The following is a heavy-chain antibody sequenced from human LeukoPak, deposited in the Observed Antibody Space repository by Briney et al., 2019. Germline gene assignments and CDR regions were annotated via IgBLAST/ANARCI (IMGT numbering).Heavy chain of an antibody. Sequence: SETLSLTCAVSGYSISSGFHWGWLRQSPGKGLEWIGSIFHGGNTYYNPSLKSRVTMSVDTSMNQFSLRVTSVTAADTAVYYCARTRYCSGATCYSPELFDSWGQGTLVTVSS. D-gene: IGHD2-15*01. J-gene: IGHJ4*02. V-gene: IGHV4-38-2*01. CDR1: GYSISSGFH. CDR2: IFHGGNT. CDR3: ARTRYCSGATCYSPELFDS.